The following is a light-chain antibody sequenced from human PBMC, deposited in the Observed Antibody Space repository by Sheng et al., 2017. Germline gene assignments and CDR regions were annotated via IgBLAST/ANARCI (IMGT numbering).Light chain of an antibody. CDR2: DVS. V-gene: IGLV2-14*01. Sequence: QSALAQSASVSGSPGQSITISCTGTSSDVGGDYYVSWYQQHPGKAPKLIIYDVSERPSGASSRFSASKSGNTASLTISGLQAEDEGNYYCSSYTSGNTVIFGGGTRLTVL. J-gene: IGLJ2*01. CDR1: SSDVGGDYY. CDR3: SSYTSGNTVI.